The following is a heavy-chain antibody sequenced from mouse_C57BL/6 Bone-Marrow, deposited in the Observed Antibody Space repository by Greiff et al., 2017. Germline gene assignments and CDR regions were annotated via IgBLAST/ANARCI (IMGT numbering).Heavy chain of an antibody. V-gene: IGHV5-9*01. CDR2: ISRGGGNT. CDR3: ARDGTTVVDYFDY. Sequence: EVKLMESGGGLVKPGGSLKLSCAASGFTFSSYTMSWVRQTPEKRLEWVATISRGGGNTYYPDSVKGRFTISRDNAKNTLYLQMSSLRSEDTALYYCARDGTTVVDYFDYWGQGTTLTVSS. D-gene: IGHD1-1*01. J-gene: IGHJ2*01. CDR1: GFTFSSYT.